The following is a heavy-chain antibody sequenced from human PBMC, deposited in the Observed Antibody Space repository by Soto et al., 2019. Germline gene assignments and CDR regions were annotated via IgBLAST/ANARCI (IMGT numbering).Heavy chain of an antibody. V-gene: IGHV3-74*01. CDR2: INGDRSST. CDR1: GVTFSCYW. D-gene: IGHD2-2*01. J-gene: IGHJ6*02. CDR3: ARGYQLPQSRYYYYGMDV. Sequence: GGSLRLSCAASGVTFSCYWMHWVRQAPGKGLVWVSRINGDRSSTSYADSVKGRFTISRDNAKNTVYLQMSSLRAEDTAVYYCARGYQLPQSRYYYYGMDVWGQGTTVTVSS.